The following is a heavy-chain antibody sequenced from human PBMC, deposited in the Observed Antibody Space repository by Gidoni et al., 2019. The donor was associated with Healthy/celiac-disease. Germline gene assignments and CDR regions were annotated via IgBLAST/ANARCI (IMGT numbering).Heavy chain of an antibody. Sequence: QVQLQESGPGLVKPSETLSLTCTVSGGSISSYYWSWVRQPPGKGLEWIGYIYYSVSTNYNPSLKSRVTISVDTSKNQFSLKLSSVTAADTAVYYCARDTAGVVDYWGQGTLVTVSS. CDR2: IYYSVST. CDR1: GGSISSYY. J-gene: IGHJ4*02. CDR3: ARDTAGVVDY. D-gene: IGHD2-8*01. V-gene: IGHV4-59*01.